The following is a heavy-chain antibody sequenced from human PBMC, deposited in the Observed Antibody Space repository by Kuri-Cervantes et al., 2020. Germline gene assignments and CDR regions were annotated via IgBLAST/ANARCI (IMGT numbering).Heavy chain of an antibody. V-gene: IGHV3-30*02. CDR2: TRYDGDNK. CDR3: AKERDYYYMDV. J-gene: IGHJ6*03. Sequence: GESLKISCAASGFTFSSYSMNWVRQAPGKGLEWVAFTRYDGDNKYYADSVKGRFTISRDNSKNTLYLQMNSLRDEDTAVYFCAKERDYYYMDVWGKGTTVTVSS. CDR1: GFTFSSYS.